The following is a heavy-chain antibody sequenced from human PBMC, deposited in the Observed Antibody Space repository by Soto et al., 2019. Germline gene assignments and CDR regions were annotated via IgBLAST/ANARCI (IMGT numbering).Heavy chain of an antibody. CDR1: GGTFSSYA. CDR3: ARDTSDYDFWSGYPDV. Sequence: SVKVSCKASGGTFSSYAISWVRQAPGQGLEWMGGIIPIFGTANYAQKFQGRVTITADKSTSTAYMELSSLRSEDTAVYYCARDTSDYDFWSGYPDVWGQGTTVTVSS. D-gene: IGHD3-3*01. CDR2: IIPIFGTA. V-gene: IGHV1-69*06. J-gene: IGHJ6*02.